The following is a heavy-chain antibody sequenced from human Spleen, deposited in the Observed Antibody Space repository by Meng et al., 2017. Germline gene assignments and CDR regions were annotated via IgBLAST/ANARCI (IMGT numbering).Heavy chain of an antibody. D-gene: IGHD6-13*01. CDR3: ARDIAAAGYYYYGMDV. J-gene: IGHJ6*02. V-gene: IGHV3-53*05. Sequence: GESLKISCAVSGFTVSTNYMSWVRQAPGKGLEWVSITDSDGNTKYADSVKGRFAISRDNSKNTLYLQMNSLRAEDTAVYYCARDIAAAGYYYYGMDVWGQGTTVTVSS. CDR1: GFTVSTNY. CDR2: TDSDGNT.